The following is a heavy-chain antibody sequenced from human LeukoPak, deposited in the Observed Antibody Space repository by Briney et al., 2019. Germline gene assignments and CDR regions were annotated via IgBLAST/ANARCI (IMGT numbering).Heavy chain of an antibody. CDR2: IKQDGSEK. Sequence: GGSLRLSCAASGFTFSDYWMSWVRQAPGKGLEWVANIKQDGSEKYYVDSVKGRFTISRDNAKNSLYLQMNSLRAEDTAVYYCARDPLAAADDYFDYWGQGTLVTVSS. D-gene: IGHD6-13*01. CDR3: ARDPLAAADDYFDY. CDR1: GFTFSDYW. J-gene: IGHJ4*02. V-gene: IGHV3-7*01.